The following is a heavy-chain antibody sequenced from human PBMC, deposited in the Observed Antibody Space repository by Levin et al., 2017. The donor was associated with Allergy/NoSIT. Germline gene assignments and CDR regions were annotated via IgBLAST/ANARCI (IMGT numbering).Heavy chain of an antibody. J-gene: IGHJ5*02. V-gene: IGHV5-10-1*01. CDR2: IDPSDSYT. D-gene: IGHD3-10*01. CDR1: GYSFTSYW. Sequence: GGSLRLSCKGSGYSFTSYWISWVRQMPGKGLEWMGRIDPSDSYTNYSPSFQGHVTISADKSISTAYLQWSSLKASDTAMYYCARRLVVRGVIQWFDPWGQGTLVTVSS. CDR3: ARRLVVRGVIQWFDP.